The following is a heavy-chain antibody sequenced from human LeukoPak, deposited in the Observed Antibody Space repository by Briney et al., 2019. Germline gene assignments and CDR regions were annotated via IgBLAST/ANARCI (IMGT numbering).Heavy chain of an antibody. CDR2: IYYSGST. Sequence: PSETLSLTCTVSGGSISSYYWSWIRQPPGKGLEWIGYIYYSGSTYYNPSLKSRVTISVGTSKNQFSLKLSSVTAADTAVYYCARDTRDSSGYWGDAFDIWGQGTMVTVSS. CDR1: GGSISSYY. J-gene: IGHJ3*02. D-gene: IGHD3-22*01. CDR3: ARDTRDSSGYWGDAFDI. V-gene: IGHV4-59*06.